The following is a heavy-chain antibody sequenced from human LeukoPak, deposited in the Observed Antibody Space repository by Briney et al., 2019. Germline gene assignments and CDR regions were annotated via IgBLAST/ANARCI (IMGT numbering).Heavy chain of an antibody. J-gene: IGHJ4*02. CDR1: GYTFIGYN. CDR2: INPTSGTT. D-gene: IGHD3-10*02. V-gene: IGHV1-2*02. Sequence: ASVKVSSKASGYTFIGYNIHWGRQAPGQGLEWMGWINPTSGTTNYAQTFQGRVTMARDGSISTAYMDLRGLRSDDTAVYYCVRADYYVSLALYYDCGQGTLVTVSS. CDR3: VRADYYVSLALYYD.